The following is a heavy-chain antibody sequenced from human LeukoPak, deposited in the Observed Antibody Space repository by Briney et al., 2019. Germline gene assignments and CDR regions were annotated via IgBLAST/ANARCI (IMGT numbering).Heavy chain of an antibody. CDR2: IYNSGST. J-gene: IGHJ4*02. Sequence: PSETLSPTCTVSGGSISSYYWSWIRQPPGKGLEWIGYIYNSGSTNYNPSFKSRVTISVDTSKNQFSLKLSSVTAADTAVYYCARSTGYSIYYFDYWGQGTLVAVPS. D-gene: IGHD6-13*01. V-gene: IGHV4-59*01. CDR3: ARSTGYSIYYFDY. CDR1: GGSISSYY.